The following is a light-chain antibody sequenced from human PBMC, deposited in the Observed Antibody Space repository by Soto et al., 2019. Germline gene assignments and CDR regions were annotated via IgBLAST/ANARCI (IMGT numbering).Light chain of an antibody. V-gene: IGKV4-1*01. J-gene: IGKJ4*01. CDR1: PRVLYSSNNKNY. CDR3: QQYYSTPLT. Sequence: DIVMTQSPDSLGAPLGERAIINCKSSPRVLYSSNNKNYLAWYQQKPGQPPKLLIYGASTRESGLPDRFSGSGSGTDFTLTISSLQAEDVAVYYCQQYYSTPLTFGEGTKVDIK. CDR2: GAS.